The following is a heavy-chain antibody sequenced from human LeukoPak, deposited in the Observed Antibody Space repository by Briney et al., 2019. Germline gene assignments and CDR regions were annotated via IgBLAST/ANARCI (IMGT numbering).Heavy chain of an antibody. J-gene: IGHJ5*02. Sequence: GASVKVSCKASGYTFTSYGISWVRQAPGQGLEWMGWISAYNGNTNYAQKLQGRVTMTTDTSTSTAYMELRSLRSDDTAVYYCARVAVVTAIENWFDPWGQGTLVTVSS. D-gene: IGHD2-21*02. V-gene: IGHV1-18*01. CDR2: ISAYNGNT. CDR1: GYTFTSYG. CDR3: ARVAVVTAIENWFDP.